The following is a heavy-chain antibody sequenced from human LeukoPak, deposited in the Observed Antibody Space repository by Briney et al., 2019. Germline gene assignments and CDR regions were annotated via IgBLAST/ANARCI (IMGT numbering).Heavy chain of an antibody. D-gene: IGHD3-9*01. J-gene: IGHJ4*02. Sequence: GGSLRLSCAASGFTFSSYAMSWVRQAPGKGLEWVSAISGSGGSTYYADSVKGRFTISRDNSKNTLYLQMNSLRAENTAVYYCAKDLDDILTGSDYWGQGTLVTVSS. CDR2: ISGSGGST. CDR1: GFTFSSYA. CDR3: AKDLDDILTGSDY. V-gene: IGHV3-23*01.